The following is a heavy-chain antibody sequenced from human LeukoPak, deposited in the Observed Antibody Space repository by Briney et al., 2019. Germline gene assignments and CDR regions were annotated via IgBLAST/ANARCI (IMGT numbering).Heavy chain of an antibody. V-gene: IGHV1-46*01. Sequence: ASVKVSCKASGYTFTSYYMHWVRQAPGQGLEWMGIINPSGGSTSYAQKFQGRVTMTRDTSTSTVYMELSSLRSEDTAVYYCARGSEWELLSEYFQHWGQGTLVTVSS. CDR2: INPSGGST. CDR1: GYTFTSYY. CDR3: ARGSEWELLSEYFQH. D-gene: IGHD1-26*01. J-gene: IGHJ1*01.